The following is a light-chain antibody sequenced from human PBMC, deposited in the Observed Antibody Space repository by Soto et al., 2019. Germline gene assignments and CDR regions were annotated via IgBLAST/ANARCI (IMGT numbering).Light chain of an antibody. CDR1: QDIKKY. CDR2: GAS. CDR3: QHYHSVPFT. Sequence: DIQMTQSPSSLSASVGDRVTITCQASQDIKKYLNWYQQKPGKAPKLLISGASSLETGVPSRFSGSRSGIHFTFTISIQHPQHIATYYCQHYHSVPFTSGPGTKVDI. V-gene: IGKV1-33*01. J-gene: IGKJ3*01.